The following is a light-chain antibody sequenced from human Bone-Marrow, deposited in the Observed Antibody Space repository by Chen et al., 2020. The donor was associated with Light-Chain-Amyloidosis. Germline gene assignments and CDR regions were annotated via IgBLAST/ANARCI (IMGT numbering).Light chain of an antibody. J-gene: IGLJ3*02. Sequence: QSVLTQPPSVSAAPGQKVTISCSGSNSNIGSNYVSWYQQLPGAAPELLIYDNNKRPPEILARFSGSKSGTSATLGISGLQTGDEADYYCGTWDSSLSAVVFGGGTKLTVL. V-gene: IGLV1-51*01. CDR1: NSNIGSNY. CDR3: GTWDSSLSAVV. CDR2: DNN.